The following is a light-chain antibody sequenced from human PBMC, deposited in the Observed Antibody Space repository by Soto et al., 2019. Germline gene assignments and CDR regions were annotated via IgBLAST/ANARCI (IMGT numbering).Light chain of an antibody. J-gene: IGKJ2*01. Sequence: EIVMTQSPATLSVSPGERATLSCRASQSVSNTLAWYQQKPGQAPRLLIYGASTRATGIPVRFSGSGSGTDFTLTISSLQSEDFAVYYCQQYNSWPRTFGQGTKVDIK. CDR1: QSVSNT. CDR2: GAS. CDR3: QQYNSWPRT. V-gene: IGKV3-15*01.